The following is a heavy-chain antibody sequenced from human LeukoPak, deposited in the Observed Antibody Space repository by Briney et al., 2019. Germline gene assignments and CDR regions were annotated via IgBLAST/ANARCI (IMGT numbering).Heavy chain of an antibody. CDR3: AGGYSGYEGAVAGSDWFDP. Sequence: SETLSLTCTVSGGSISSYYWSWIRQPPGKGLEWIGYIYYSGSTNYNPSLKSRVTISVDTSKNQFSLKLSSVTAADTAVYYYAGGYSGYEGAVAGSDWFDPWGQGTLVTVSS. V-gene: IGHV4-59*01. D-gene: IGHD5-12*01. CDR2: IYYSGST. CDR1: GGSISSYY. J-gene: IGHJ5*02.